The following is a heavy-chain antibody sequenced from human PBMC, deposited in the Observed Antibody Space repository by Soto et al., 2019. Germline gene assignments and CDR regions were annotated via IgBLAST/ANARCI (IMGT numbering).Heavy chain of an antibody. V-gene: IGHV3-15*01. D-gene: IGHD4-17*01. Sequence: PGGSLRLSCAASGFTFSNAWMSWVRQAPGKGLEWVGRIKSKTDGGTTDYAAPVKGRFTISRDDSKNTLYLQMNSLKTEDTAVYYCTTGAMTTVTTKGLYYFDYWGQGTLVTVSS. CDR2: IKSKTDGGTT. CDR3: TTGAMTTVTTKGLYYFDY. J-gene: IGHJ4*02. CDR1: GFTFSNAW.